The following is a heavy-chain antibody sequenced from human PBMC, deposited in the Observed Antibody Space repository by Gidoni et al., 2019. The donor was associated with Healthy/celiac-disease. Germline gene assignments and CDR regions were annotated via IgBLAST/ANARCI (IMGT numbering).Heavy chain of an antibody. CDR3: TTVISSWYGAIGFDY. Sequence: EVQLVESGGGLVKPGGSLRLSCAASGFTFINAWMSWVRQAPGKGLEWVGRIKSKTDGGTTDYAAPVKGRFTISRDDSKNTLYLQMNSLKTEDTAVYYCTTVISSWYGAIGFDYWGQGTLVTVSS. V-gene: IGHV3-15*01. J-gene: IGHJ4*02. CDR2: IKSKTDGGTT. CDR1: GFTFINAW. D-gene: IGHD6-13*01.